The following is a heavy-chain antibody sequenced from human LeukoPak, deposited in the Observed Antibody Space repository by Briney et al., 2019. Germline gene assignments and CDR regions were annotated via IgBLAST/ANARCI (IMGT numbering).Heavy chain of an antibody. V-gene: IGHV4-4*07. J-gene: IGHJ4*02. CDR2: VYSSGST. Sequence: PSETLSLTCTVSGASISSHYWSWIRQPAGRGLEWLGLVYSSGSTNYNPSLQSRVTISLDKSKNQFSLKLSSVTAADTAVYYCARDVSHSHHLPTSPFYFDYWGQGTLVTVSS. CDR1: GASISSHY. CDR3: ARDVSHSHHLPTSPFYFDY. D-gene: IGHD1-26*01.